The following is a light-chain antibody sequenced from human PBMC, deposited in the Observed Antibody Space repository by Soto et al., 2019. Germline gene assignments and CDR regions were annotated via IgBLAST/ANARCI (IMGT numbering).Light chain of an antibody. CDR1: QNLSSGY. CDR3: QQFNVWPLT. V-gene: IGKV3-15*01. Sequence: EIVLTQSPGTLSLSPGERATLSCRASQNLSSGYLAWYQQKPGQAPRILIYGASTRATGIPATFSGSGSGTEFTLTISSLQSEDFAVYYCQQFNVWPLTFGGGTKVDIK. J-gene: IGKJ4*01. CDR2: GAS.